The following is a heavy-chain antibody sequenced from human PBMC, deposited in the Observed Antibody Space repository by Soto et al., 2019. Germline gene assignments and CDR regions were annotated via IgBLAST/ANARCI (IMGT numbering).Heavy chain of an antibody. CDR3: ARGRDGDY. Sequence: QVHLVQSGAEVKKPGASVKVSCKGSGYAFTTYGITWVRQAPGQGLEWMGWISAHNGNTNYAQKLQGRVTVTRDTSTSPAYMELRSLRSDETAVYYCARGRDGDYWGQGALVTVSS. CDR1: GYAFTTYG. V-gene: IGHV1-18*01. CDR2: ISAHNGNT. D-gene: IGHD6-6*01. J-gene: IGHJ4*02.